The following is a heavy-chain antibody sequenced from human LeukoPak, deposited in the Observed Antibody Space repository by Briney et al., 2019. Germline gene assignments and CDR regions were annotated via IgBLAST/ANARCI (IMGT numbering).Heavy chain of an antibody. Sequence: GGSLRLSCVASGFTFSGYDMSWVRHAPGKGLGRVSYTSSSSSTIYYADSGKSRFTIFRDNAKNSLYQQMNSLRGEDTAVYYCARPRYYGMDVWGQGTTVTVSS. CDR3: ARPRYYGMDV. CDR1: GFTFSGYD. J-gene: IGHJ6*02. CDR2: TSSSSSTI. V-gene: IGHV3-48*04.